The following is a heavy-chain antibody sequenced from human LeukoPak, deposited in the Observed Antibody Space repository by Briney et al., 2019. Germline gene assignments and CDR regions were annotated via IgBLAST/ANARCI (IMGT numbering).Heavy chain of an antibody. J-gene: IGHJ4*02. Sequence: SETLSLTCAVYGGSFSGYYWSWIRQPPGKGLEWIGEINHSGSTNYNPSLKSRVTISVDTSKNQFSLKLSSVTAADTAVYYCASSSGWYIYYFDYWGQGTLVTVSS. CDR1: GGSFSGYY. D-gene: IGHD6-19*01. CDR3: ASSSGWYIYYFDY. CDR2: INHSGST. V-gene: IGHV4-34*01.